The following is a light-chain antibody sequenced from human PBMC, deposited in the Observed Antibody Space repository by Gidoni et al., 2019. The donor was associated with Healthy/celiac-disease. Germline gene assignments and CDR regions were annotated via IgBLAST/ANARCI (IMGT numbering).Light chain of an antibody. Sequence: EIVMTQSPATLSLSPGERATLSCRASQSVSSNVAWYQHKPGQAPRLLIDVASTRATGIPAKFSCRGSGTEFTLTISSRQSEDFAVYYCQQDNNWPYTFXQXTKLEIK. CDR1: QSVSSN. CDR2: VAS. V-gene: IGKV3-15*01. J-gene: IGKJ2*01. CDR3: QQDNNWPYT.